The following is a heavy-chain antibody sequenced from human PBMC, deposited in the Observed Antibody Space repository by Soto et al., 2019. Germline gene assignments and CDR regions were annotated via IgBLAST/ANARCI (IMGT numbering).Heavy chain of an antibody. D-gene: IGHD2-15*01. Sequence: SETLSLTCAVSGGSISSINWWSWVRQPPGKGLEWIGEIYHSGSTNYNPSLKSRVTISVDKSKNQFSLKLSSVTAADTAVYYCARGDCSGGSCYSVDIWGQGTMVTVSS. J-gene: IGHJ3*02. CDR3: ARGDCSGGSCYSVDI. V-gene: IGHV4-4*02. CDR2: IYHSGST. CDR1: GGSISSINW.